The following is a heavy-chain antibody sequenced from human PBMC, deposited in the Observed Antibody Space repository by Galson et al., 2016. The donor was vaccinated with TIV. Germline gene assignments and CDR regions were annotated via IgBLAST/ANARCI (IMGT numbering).Heavy chain of an antibody. J-gene: IGHJ4*02. CDR3: ARERTSVVGRSLDY. CDR2: ISFDGRNE. Sequence: SLRLSCATSGLTFGSCAMHWVRQAPGKGLEWVAIISFDGRNEDYSDSAKGRFSISRDNSKNTLYLQMNSLRPEDTAVYFCARERTSVVGRSLDYWGQGTLVTVSS. V-gene: IGHV3-30*04. CDR1: GLTFGSCA. D-gene: IGHD5/OR15-5a*01.